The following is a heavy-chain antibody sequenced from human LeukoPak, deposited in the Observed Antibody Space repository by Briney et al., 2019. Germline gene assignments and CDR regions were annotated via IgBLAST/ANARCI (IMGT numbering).Heavy chain of an antibody. V-gene: IGHV1-69*05. D-gene: IGHD5-24*01. CDR1: GGTFSSYA. CDR2: IIPIFGTA. Sequence: SVKVSCKASGGTFSSYAISWVRQAPGQGLEWMGRIIPIFGTANYAQKFQGRVTITTDESTSTAYMELSSLRSEDTAVYHCARDGDGSSALGYWGQGTLVTVSS. J-gene: IGHJ4*02. CDR3: ARDGDGSSALGY.